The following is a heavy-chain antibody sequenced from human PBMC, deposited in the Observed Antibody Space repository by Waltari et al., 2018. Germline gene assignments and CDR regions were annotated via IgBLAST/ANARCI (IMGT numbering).Heavy chain of an antibody. CDR2: IYYSRST. CDR3: ASWDSGWYDY. V-gene: IGHV4-39*07. J-gene: IGHJ4*02. CDR1: GGSISSSSYY. D-gene: IGHD6-19*01. Sequence: QLQLQESGPGLVKPSETLSLTCTVSGGSISSSSYYWGWIRQPPGKGLEWIGSIYYSRSTYYNPALKSRVTISVDTSKNQFSLKLSSVTAADTAVYYCASWDSGWYDYWGQGTLVTVSS.